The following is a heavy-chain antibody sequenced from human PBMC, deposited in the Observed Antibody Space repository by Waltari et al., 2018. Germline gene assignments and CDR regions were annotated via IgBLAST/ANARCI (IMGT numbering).Heavy chain of an antibody. CDR3: ARHRPTQLAAAGDFDY. Sequence: QVQLVQSGAEVKKPGASVKVSCKASGYTFTSYDINWVRQATGQGLEWMGWMNPNSGNTGYAQKFQGRVTMTRNTSISTAYMELSSLRSEDTAVYYCARHRPTQLAAAGDFDYWGQGTLVTVSS. D-gene: IGHD6-13*01. CDR2: MNPNSGNT. CDR1: GYTFTSYD. J-gene: IGHJ4*02. V-gene: IGHV1-8*01.